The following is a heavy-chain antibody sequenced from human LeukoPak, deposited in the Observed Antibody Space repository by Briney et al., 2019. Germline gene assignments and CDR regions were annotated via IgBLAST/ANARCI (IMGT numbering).Heavy chain of an antibody. V-gene: IGHV4-34*01. Sequence: PSETLSLTCAVYGGSFSGYYWSWIRQPPGKGLEWIGEINHSGSANYNPSLKSRVTISVDTSKNQFFLKLSSVTAADTAVYYCARVALVPAAIYYGMDVWGQGTTVTVSS. CDR2: INHSGSA. CDR1: GGSFSGYY. CDR3: ARVALVPAAIYYGMDV. J-gene: IGHJ6*02. D-gene: IGHD2-2*01.